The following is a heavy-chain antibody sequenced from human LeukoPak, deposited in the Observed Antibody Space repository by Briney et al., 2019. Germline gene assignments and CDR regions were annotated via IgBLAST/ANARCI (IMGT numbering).Heavy chain of an antibody. CDR2: ISPSGRNT. CDR1: GFTFSSYS. Sequence: GGSLRLSCAASGFTFSSYSMNWVRQAPGKGLEWVSTISPSGRNTYYADSVKGRFTISRDNSKNTLWLQMNTLRAEDTAVYHCSAQPEEVAGGMNSWGQGALVTVSS. V-gene: IGHV3-23*01. D-gene: IGHD6-19*01. J-gene: IGHJ5*02. CDR3: SAQPEEVAGGMNS.